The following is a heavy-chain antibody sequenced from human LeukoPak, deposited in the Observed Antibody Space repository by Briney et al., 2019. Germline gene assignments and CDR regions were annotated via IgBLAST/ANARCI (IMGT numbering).Heavy chain of an antibody. CDR2: IYYSGST. CDR1: GFTFSSYA. J-gene: IGHJ5*02. V-gene: IGHV4-31*02. Sequence: LRLSCAASGFTFSSYAMSWVRQAPGKGLEWIGYIYYSGSTYYNPSLKSRVTISVDTSKNQFSLKLSSVTAADTAVYYCARDIPVGKYNWFDPWGQGTLVTVSS. CDR3: ARDIPVGKYNWFDP.